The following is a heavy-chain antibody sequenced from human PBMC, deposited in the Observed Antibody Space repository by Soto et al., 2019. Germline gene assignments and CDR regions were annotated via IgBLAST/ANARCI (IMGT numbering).Heavy chain of an antibody. V-gene: IGHV3-53*01. CDR3: ARGYYGMDV. J-gene: IGHJ6*02. Sequence: EVQLVESGGGLIQPGGSLRLSCAASGFTVTSNYMSWVRQAPGRGLEWVSVIDSGGSTYYADSVKGRFTISRENTVYLQMNSLRDEDTAVYYCARGYYGMDVWGRGTTVTVSS. CDR1: GFTVTSNY. CDR2: IDSGGST.